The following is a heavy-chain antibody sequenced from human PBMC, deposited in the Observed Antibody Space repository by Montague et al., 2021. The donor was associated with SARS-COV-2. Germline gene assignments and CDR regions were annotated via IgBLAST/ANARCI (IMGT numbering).Heavy chain of an antibody. V-gene: IGHV4-4*02. J-gene: IGHJ4*02. D-gene: IGHD3-10*01. CDR1: GASIYGSHW. CDR2: IYHSGTT. CDR3: ARDGVSGGIYGPGAASD. Sequence: SETLSLTCFISGASIYGSHWWSWFRQAPGKGLEWMGEIYHSGTTTYNPSLAGRFTMSRDKPKNLFSMNLTSLTAADTAIYFCARDGVSGGIYGPGAASDWGQGIRVVVSS.